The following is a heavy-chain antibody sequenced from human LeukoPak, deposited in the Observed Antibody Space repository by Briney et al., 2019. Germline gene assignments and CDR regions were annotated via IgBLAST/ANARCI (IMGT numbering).Heavy chain of an antibody. CDR2: INPNSGGT. J-gene: IGHJ4*02. CDR1: GYTFTGYY. D-gene: IGHD3-9*01. V-gene: IGHV1-2*02. Sequence: ASVKVSCKASGYTFTGYYMHWVRQAPGQGLEWMGWINPNSGGTNYAQKFQGRVTMTRDTSISTAYMELSRLRSDDTAVYYCARVSYDILTGYYGGGNDHWGQGTLVTVSS. CDR3: ARVSYDILTGYYGGGNDH.